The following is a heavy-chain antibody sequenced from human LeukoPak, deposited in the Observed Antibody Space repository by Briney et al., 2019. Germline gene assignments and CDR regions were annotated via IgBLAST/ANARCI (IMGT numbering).Heavy chain of an antibody. Sequence: GGSLRLSCAASGFTFSSYSMNWVRQAPGKGLEWVSSISSSSSYIYYADSVKGRFTISRDNAKNTLYLQMNSLRAEDTAVYYCARRAGAYTHPYDYWGQGTLVTVS. CDR2: ISSSSSYI. J-gene: IGHJ4*02. CDR1: GFTFSSYS. D-gene: IGHD3-16*01. V-gene: IGHV3-21*04. CDR3: ARRAGAYTHPYDY.